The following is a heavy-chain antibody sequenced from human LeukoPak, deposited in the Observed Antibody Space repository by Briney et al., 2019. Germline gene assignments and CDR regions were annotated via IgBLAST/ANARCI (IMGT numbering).Heavy chain of an antibody. CDR2: IDWDDDK. D-gene: IGHD1-7*01. J-gene: IGHJ3*02. V-gene: IGHV2-70*04. Sequence: SGPTLVNPTQTLTLTCTFSGFALSTSGMRVSWIRQPPGKALEWLARIDWDDDKFYSTSLKTRLTIYKDTSKNQVVLTMTNMDPVDTATYYCARMPLTGTTDYDAFDIWGQGTMVTVSS. CDR3: ARMPLTGTTDYDAFDI. CDR1: GFALSTSGMR.